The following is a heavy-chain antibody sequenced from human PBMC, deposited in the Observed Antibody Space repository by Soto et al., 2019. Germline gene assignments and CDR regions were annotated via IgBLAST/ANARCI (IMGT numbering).Heavy chain of an antibody. J-gene: IGHJ4*02. V-gene: IGHV3-23*01. CDR2: ISGSGDST. D-gene: IGHD3-3*01. Sequence: GGSLRLSCAASGFTFSSYAMSWVRQGPGKGLEWVSDISGSGDSTYYAGSVKGRFTISRDNYKNTLYLQMNSLRAEDTAVYYCAKNGKGEWSQTDYWGQGTLVTVSS. CDR3: AKNGKGEWSQTDY. CDR1: GFTFSSYA.